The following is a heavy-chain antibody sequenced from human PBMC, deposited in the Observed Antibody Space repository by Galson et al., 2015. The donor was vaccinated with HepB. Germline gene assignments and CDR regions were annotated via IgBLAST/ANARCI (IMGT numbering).Heavy chain of an antibody. V-gene: IGHV3-23*01. CDR3: AKRRQRLEN. CDR2: ITGSGGST. J-gene: IGHJ4*02. CDR1: GFTFSNFA. Sequence: SLRLSCAASGFTFSNFAMSWVRQAPGKGLEWVSGITGSGGSTYYADSVKGRFTISRDNSKNTLFLQMNSLRAEDTAVYYCAKRRQRLENWGQGTMVTVSS. D-gene: IGHD6-25*01.